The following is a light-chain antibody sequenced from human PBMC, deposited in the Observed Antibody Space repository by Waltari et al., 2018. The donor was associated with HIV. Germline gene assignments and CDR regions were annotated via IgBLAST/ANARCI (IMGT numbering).Light chain of an antibody. CDR2: KDI. CDR3: QSTDFDGTWV. CDR1: SLPKRY. J-gene: IGLJ3*02. Sequence: SYDLTQTPSVSVSPGQTARINCSRGSLPKRYSSWYRQKAGPAPVLLIYKDIERPSGIPERISGSESGTGVTLTISGVQAGDEGDYFCQSTDFDGTWVFGGGTKLTVL. V-gene: IGLV3-25*03.